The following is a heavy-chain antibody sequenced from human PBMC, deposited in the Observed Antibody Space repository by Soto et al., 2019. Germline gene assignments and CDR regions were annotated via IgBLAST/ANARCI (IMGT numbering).Heavy chain of an antibody. CDR3: AKWSGYGDL. Sequence: EVQLLESGGGLGQPGGSLRLSCAASGFTISTYSFTWVRQTPAKGLEWVSGISVTGDTTFYADSVKGRFTISRDISKNTVYLQMHSLRVEDTAVYFCAKWSGYGDLWGQGTLVTVSS. CDR1: GFTISTYS. V-gene: IGHV3-23*01. CDR2: ISVTGDTT. D-gene: IGHD5-12*01. J-gene: IGHJ4*02.